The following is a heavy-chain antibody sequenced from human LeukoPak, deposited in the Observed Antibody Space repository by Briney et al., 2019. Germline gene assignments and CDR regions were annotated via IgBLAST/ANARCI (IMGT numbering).Heavy chain of an antibody. D-gene: IGHD3-22*01. V-gene: IGHV4-34*01. CDR3: ARGYYDSSGYYFRFRYYFDY. CDR2: INHSGST. Sequence: PSETLSLTCTVSGGSIRSDYWSWIRQPPGKGLEWIGEINHSGSTNYNPSLKSRVTMSVDTSKNQFSLKLSSVTAADTAVYYCARGYYDSSGYYFRFRYYFDYWGQGTLVTVSS. CDR1: GGSIRSDY. J-gene: IGHJ4*02.